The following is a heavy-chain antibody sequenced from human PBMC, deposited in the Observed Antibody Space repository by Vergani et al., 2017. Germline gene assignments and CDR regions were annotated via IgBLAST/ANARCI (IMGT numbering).Heavy chain of an antibody. V-gene: IGHV3-43D*03. CDR2: ISWDGGSN. CDR1: GFTFDDYA. J-gene: IGHJ4*02. Sequence: EVQLVESGGVVVQPGGSLRLSCAASGFTFDDYAMHWVRQAPGKGLEWVSLISWDGGSNYYADSVKGRFTISRDNSKNSLYLQMNSLRAEDTALYYCAKASGSYSHFDYWGQGTLVTVSS. D-gene: IGHD1-26*01. CDR3: AKASGSYSHFDY.